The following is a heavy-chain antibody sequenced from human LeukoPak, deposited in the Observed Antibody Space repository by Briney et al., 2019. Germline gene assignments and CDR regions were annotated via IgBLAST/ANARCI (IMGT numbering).Heavy chain of an antibody. Sequence: GRSLRLSCAASGFIFNTYGLHWVRQAPGKGLEWVAVIAYDGSPKYYVDSVKGRFTISRDNSKNTLYLQMNSLSAEDTAVYYCVRTRAGYFFDYWGQGSLVTVSS. V-gene: IGHV3-30*03. CDR1: GFIFNTYG. J-gene: IGHJ4*02. CDR2: IAYDGSPK. CDR3: VRTRAGYFFDY.